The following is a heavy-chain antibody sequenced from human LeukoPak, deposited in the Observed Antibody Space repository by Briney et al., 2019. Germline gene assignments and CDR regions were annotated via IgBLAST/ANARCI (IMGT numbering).Heavy chain of an antibody. J-gene: IGHJ4*02. V-gene: IGHV1-69*02. D-gene: IGHD6-6*01. CDR1: VGTFSSYT. CDR2: IIPILGIA. CDR3: ARGRWDSSSDFDY. Sequence: ASVKVSCKASVGTFSSYTISWVRQAPGQGLEWMGRIIPILGIANYAQKFQGRVTITADKSTSTAYMELSSLRSEDTAVYYCARGRWDSSSDFDYWGQGTLVTVSS.